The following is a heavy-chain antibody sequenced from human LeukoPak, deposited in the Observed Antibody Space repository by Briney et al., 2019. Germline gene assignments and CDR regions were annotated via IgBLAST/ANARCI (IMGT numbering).Heavy chain of an antibody. V-gene: IGHV5-51*01. Sequence: GESPKISCKGSGYSFTSYWIGWVRQMPGKGLEWMGIIYPGDSHTTYSPSFQGQVTISADKSITTAYLQWSTLKASDTAIYYCARQKAAAEDYWGQGTLVTVSS. D-gene: IGHD6-13*01. CDR1: GYSFTSYW. J-gene: IGHJ4*02. CDR3: ARQKAAAEDY. CDR2: IYPGDSHT.